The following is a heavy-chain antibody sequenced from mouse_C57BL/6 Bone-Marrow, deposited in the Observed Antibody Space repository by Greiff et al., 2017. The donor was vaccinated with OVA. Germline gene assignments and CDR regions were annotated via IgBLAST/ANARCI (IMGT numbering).Heavy chain of an antibody. D-gene: IGHD1-1*01. Sequence: EVQLVESGGDLVKPGGSLKLSCAASGFTFSSYGMSWVRQTPDKRLEWVATISSGGSYTYYPDSVKGRFTISRDNAKNTLYLQMSSLKSEDTAMYYCASDPPNYYGSTNWYFDVWGTGTTVTVSS. V-gene: IGHV5-6*01. J-gene: IGHJ1*03. CDR2: ISSGGSYT. CDR3: ASDPPNYYGSTNWYFDV. CDR1: GFTFSSYG.